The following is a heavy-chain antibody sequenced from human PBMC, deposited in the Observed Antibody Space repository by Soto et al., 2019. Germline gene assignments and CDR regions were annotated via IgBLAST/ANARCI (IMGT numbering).Heavy chain of an antibody. CDR2: ISYDGSNK. V-gene: IGHV3-30*18. D-gene: IGHD4-4*01. Sequence: GGSLRLSCAASGFTFSSYGMHWVRQAPGKGLEWVAVISYDGSNKYYADSVKGRFTISRDNSRNTLYLQMNSLRAEDTAVYYCAKDQGADYNTNRNYYYGMDVWGQGTTVTVSS. J-gene: IGHJ6*02. CDR3: AKDQGADYNTNRNYYYGMDV. CDR1: GFTFSSYG.